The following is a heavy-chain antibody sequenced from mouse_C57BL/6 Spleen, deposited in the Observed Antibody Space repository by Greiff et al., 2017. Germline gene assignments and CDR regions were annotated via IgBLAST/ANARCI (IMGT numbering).Heavy chain of an antibody. V-gene: IGHV1-81*01. D-gene: IGHD1-1*01. CDR1: GYTFTSSG. CDR3: ARRRITTVVAVGDY. CDR2: IYPRSGNT. Sequence: VQLQQSGAELARPGASVKLSCKASGYTFTSSGISWVKQRTGQGLEWIGEIYPRSGNTYYNEKFKGKATLTADKSSSTAYMELRSLTSEDSAVYFCARRRITTVVAVGDYWGQGTTLTVSS. J-gene: IGHJ2*01.